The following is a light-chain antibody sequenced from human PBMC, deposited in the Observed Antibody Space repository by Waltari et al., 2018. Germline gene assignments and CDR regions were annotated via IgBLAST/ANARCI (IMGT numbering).Light chain of an antibody. Sequence: QSALTQSASVSGSPGQSITISCTGTSSDLGSYNIVSWYQQHPGKAPKVIIYEGSKRASVVSYRFSCSKSGNTASLTISGLQAEDEADYYCCSFASGSTWVFGGGTKLTVL. CDR3: CSFASGSTWV. CDR2: EGS. CDR1: SSDLGSYNI. J-gene: IGLJ3*02. V-gene: IGLV2-23*01.